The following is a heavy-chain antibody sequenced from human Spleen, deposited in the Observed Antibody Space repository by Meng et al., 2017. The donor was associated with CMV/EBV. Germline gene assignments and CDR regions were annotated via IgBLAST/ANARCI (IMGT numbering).Heavy chain of an antibody. D-gene: IGHD2-15*01. V-gene: IGHV1-2*02. Sequence: ASVKVSCKASGYTFTGYYINWVRQAPGQGLEWMGWINPNSGGTNNAQKFQGRVTMTRDTSISTAYMELSRLKSDDTAVYYCARAAAYMSYGLDVRGQGTTVTVSS. CDR2: INPNSGGT. CDR1: GYTFTGYY. CDR3: ARAAAYMSYGLDV. J-gene: IGHJ6*02.